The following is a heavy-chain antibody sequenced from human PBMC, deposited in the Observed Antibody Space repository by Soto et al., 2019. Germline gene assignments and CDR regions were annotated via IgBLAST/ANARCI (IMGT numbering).Heavy chain of an antibody. CDR3: ASTREWDTDY. D-gene: IGHD1-26*01. J-gene: IGHJ4*02. V-gene: IGHV1-18*04. CDR1: GYTFTSYG. Sequence: ASVKVSCKASGYTFTSYGISWVRQAPGQGLEWMGWISAYNGNANYAQKLQGRVTMTTDTSTSTAYMELRSLRSDDTAVYSCASTREWDTDYWGQGTQVTVSS. CDR2: ISAYNGNA.